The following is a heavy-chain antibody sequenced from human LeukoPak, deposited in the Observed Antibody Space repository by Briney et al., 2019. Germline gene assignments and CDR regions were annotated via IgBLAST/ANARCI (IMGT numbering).Heavy chain of an antibody. V-gene: IGHV1-46*01. Sequence: ASVKVSCKASGYTFTSYYMHWVRQAPGQGLEWMGIINPSGGSTSYAQKFQGRVTMTTDTSTGTAYMELRSLRSDDTAVYYCARGQGYEPFDYWGQGTLVTVSS. CDR1: GYTFTSYY. D-gene: IGHD2-15*01. J-gene: IGHJ4*02. CDR2: INPSGGST. CDR3: ARGQGYEPFDY.